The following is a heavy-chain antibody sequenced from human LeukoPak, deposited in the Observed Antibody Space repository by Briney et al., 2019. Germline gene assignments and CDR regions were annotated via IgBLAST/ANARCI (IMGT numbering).Heavy chain of an antibody. Sequence: GGSLRLSCATSGFTFRSYEMNWVRQAPGKGLEWVSYISSSSSTIFYADSVKGRFSISRDNAKNSLFLQMNRLRAEDTAVYYCARSIAAVPDYWGQGTLVTASS. V-gene: IGHV3-48*03. CDR1: GFTFRSYE. J-gene: IGHJ4*02. CDR2: ISSSSSTI. D-gene: IGHD6-13*01. CDR3: ARSIAAVPDY.